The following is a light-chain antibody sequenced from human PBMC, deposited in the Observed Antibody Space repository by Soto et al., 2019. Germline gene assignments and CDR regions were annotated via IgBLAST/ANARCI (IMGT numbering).Light chain of an antibody. J-gene: IGLJ2*01. CDR3: SSYAGSNNLI. Sequence: QSALTQPASVSGSPGQSITISCTGTSGDIGGYNSVSWYQQHPGKAPKLLIYEVVKRPSGVSNRFSGSKSGNTASLTISGLQADDEADYYCSSYAGSNNLIFGGGTKLTVL. V-gene: IGLV2-14*01. CDR1: SGDIGGYNS. CDR2: EVV.